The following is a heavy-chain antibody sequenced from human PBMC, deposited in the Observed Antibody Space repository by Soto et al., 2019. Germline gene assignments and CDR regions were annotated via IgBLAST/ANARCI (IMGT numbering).Heavy chain of an antibody. Sequence: QVQLVESGGGVVQPGRSLRLSCAASGFTFSSYAMHWVRQAPGKGLEWVAVISYDGNNKYYADSVKGRFTISRDNSKNTLYLQMNGLRADDTAVYYCARAPTTVTTAYYFDYWGQGTLVTVSS. CDR1: GFTFSSYA. J-gene: IGHJ4*02. V-gene: IGHV3-30-3*01. CDR2: ISYDGNNK. D-gene: IGHD4-17*01. CDR3: ARAPTTVTTAYYFDY.